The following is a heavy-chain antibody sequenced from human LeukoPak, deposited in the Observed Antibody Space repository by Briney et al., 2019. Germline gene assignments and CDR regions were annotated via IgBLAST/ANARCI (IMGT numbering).Heavy chain of an antibody. Sequence: PSETLSLTCTVSGGSITNYYWNWIRQPPGKGLEWIGFIYSSGTTNYNPSLKSRLTISLDTSKNQFSLKLTSMTAADTAVYYCAREGVDYYDSSGYYYPAEFDYWGQGTLVTVSS. D-gene: IGHD3-22*01. CDR3: AREGVDYYDSSGYYYPAEFDY. CDR1: GGSITNYY. CDR2: IYSSGTT. J-gene: IGHJ4*02. V-gene: IGHV4-59*01.